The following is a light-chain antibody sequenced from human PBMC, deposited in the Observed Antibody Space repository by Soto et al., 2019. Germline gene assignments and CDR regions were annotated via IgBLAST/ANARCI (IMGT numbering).Light chain of an antibody. J-gene: IGKJ3*01. CDR1: QSISSY. Sequence: DIQMTQSPSPLSASVGDRVYITCRTSQSISSYLNWYQEKPGKAPKLLIYEAYTLESGVPSRFSGSGSGTDFTLTISSLQPEDSATYYCQQSYGSPPFTFGPGTRVDI. CDR3: QQSYGSPPFT. CDR2: EAY. V-gene: IGKV1-39*01.